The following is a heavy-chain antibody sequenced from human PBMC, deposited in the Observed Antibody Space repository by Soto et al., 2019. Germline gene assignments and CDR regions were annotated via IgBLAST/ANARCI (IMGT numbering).Heavy chain of an antibody. CDR3: ARGYYYDSSGDYRWDDDAFDL. CDR1: GFSFSSYG. V-gene: IGHV3-33*01. CDR2: TWNDGINE. Sequence: PGGSLRLSCRASGFSFSSYGMNWVRQAPGKGLEWVATTWNDGINENYADSVKGRFTISRENSKNTLFLQMNSLRAEDTALYYCARGYYYDSSGDYRWDDDAFDLWGPGTMVTVSS. D-gene: IGHD3-22*01. J-gene: IGHJ3*01.